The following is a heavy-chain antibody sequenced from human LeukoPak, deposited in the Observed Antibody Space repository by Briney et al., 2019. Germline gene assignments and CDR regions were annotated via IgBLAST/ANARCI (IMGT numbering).Heavy chain of an antibody. CDR2: INPNSGGT. CDR3: ARARRRHIVVVTALDP. J-gene: IGHJ5*02. CDR1: GYTFTGYY. Sequence: GASVKVSCKASGYTFTGYYMHWVRQAPGQGLEWMGWINPNSGGTNYAQKFQGRVTMTRDTSISTAYMELSRLRSDDTAVYYCARARRRHIVVVTALDPWGQGTLVTVSS. D-gene: IGHD2-21*02. V-gene: IGHV1-2*02.